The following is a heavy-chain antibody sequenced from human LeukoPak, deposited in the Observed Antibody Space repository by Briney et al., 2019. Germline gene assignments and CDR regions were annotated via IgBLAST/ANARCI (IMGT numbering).Heavy chain of an antibody. CDR3: TTGNPYYDY. J-gene: IGHJ4*02. V-gene: IGHV3-15*01. CDR1: GFSFTDAW. CDR2: IKSKSDGGTT. Sequence: PGGSLRLSCAGSGFSFTDAWMSWVRQAPGKGLEWVGRIKSKSDGGTTDYAAPVKGRFTISRDDSKNTLYLQMNSLKTEDTAVYYCTTGNPYYDYWGQGTLVTVSS.